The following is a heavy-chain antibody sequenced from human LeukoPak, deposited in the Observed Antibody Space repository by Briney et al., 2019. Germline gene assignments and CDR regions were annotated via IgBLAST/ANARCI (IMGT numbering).Heavy chain of an antibody. J-gene: IGHJ4*02. CDR1: GFTFSSYS. D-gene: IGHD2-2*02. CDR3: ARDGLGYCSSTSCYTFDY. Sequence: PGGSLRLSCAASGFTFSSYSMNWVRQAPGEGLEWVSSISSSSSYIYYADSVKGRFTISRDNAKNSLYLQMNSLRAEDTAVYYCARDGLGYCSSTSCYTFDYWGQGTLVTVSS. CDR2: ISSSSSYI. V-gene: IGHV3-21*01.